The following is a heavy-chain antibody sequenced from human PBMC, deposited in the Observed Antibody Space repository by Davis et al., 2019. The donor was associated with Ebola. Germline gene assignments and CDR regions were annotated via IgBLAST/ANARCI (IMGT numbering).Heavy chain of an antibody. CDR1: GCTLTELS. CDR3: ATVSYGPNWFDP. J-gene: IGHJ5*02. Sequence: AASVQVSCKVSGCTLTELSMHWVRQAPGKGLEWMGGFDPEDGETIYAQKFQGRVTMTEDTSTDTAYMELSSLRSEDTAVYYCATVSYGPNWFDPWGQGTLVTVSS. CDR2: FDPEDGET. D-gene: IGHD4-17*01. V-gene: IGHV1-24*01.